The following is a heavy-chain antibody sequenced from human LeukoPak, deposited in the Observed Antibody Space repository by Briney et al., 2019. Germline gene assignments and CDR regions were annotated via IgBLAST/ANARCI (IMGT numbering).Heavy chain of an antibody. D-gene: IGHD3-22*01. V-gene: IGHV3-30*04. Sequence: PGGSLRLSCAASGFTFSSYAMHWVRQTPGKGLEWVAVISYDGSNKYYADSVKGRFTISRDNSKNTLYLQMNSLRAEDTAVYYCASSRERYYDSSAYWFDPWGQGTLVTVSS. CDR1: GFTFSSYA. CDR3: ASSRERYYDSSAYWFDP. J-gene: IGHJ5*02. CDR2: ISYDGSNK.